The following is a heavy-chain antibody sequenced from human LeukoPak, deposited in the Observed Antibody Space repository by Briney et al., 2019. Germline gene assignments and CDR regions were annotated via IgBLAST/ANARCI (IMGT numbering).Heavy chain of an antibody. CDR3: ARSIVGATYYFDY. Sequence: GGSLRLSCAASGFTFSSYSMNWVRQAPGKGLEWVSYISSSSSTIYYADSVKGRFTISRDNAKNSLYLQMNSLRAEDTAVYYCARSIVGATYYFDYWGQGTLVTVSS. V-gene: IGHV3-48*01. D-gene: IGHD1-26*01. CDR1: GFTFSSYS. CDR2: ISSSSSTI. J-gene: IGHJ4*02.